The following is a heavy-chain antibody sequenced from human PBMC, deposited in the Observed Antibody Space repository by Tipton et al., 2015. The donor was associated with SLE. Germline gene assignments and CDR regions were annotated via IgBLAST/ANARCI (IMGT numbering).Heavy chain of an antibody. CDR1: AGSFSDYY. CDR2: IYHTGST. V-gene: IGHV4-34*01. CDR3: ARGIMGDHDY. J-gene: IGHJ4*02. D-gene: IGHD3-16*01. Sequence: GLVKPSETLSLTCAVYAGSFSDYYWSWIRQPPGKEPEWIGEIYHTGSTNYNPSLRSRVTISVDKSRNQFSLTLRSVTAADTAVYYCARGIMGDHDYWGQGTLVTVSS.